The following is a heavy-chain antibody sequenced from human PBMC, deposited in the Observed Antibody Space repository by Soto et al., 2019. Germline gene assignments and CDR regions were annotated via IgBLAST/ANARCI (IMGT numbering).Heavy chain of an antibody. Sequence: GFLRPPCAASGFSFSTYNMNWVRQAPGKGLEWVSSIDASSTHIYYADSVKGRFTISRDNGKSSLYLQMDSLRAEDTALYYCVRQQYDFLVDPWGQGTLVTVSS. V-gene: IGHV3-21*01. CDR2: IDASSTHI. CDR3: VRQQYDFLVDP. CDR1: GFSFSTYN. J-gene: IGHJ5*02. D-gene: IGHD3-16*01.